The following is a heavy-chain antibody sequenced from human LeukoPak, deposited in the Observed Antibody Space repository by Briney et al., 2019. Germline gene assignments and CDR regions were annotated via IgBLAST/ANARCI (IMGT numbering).Heavy chain of an antibody. CDR3: ARDPFNWSTTGGDY. J-gene: IGHJ4*02. Sequence: SETLSLTCAVYGGSFSGYYWSWIRQPPGKGLEWMGEINNSGSTNYNPSPTSGVTISVDTSKNQFSLKLSSVTAADTAVYYCARDPFNWSTTGGDYWGQGTLVTVSS. V-gene: IGHV4-34*01. CDR1: GGSFSGYY. CDR2: INNSGST. D-gene: IGHD3-9*01.